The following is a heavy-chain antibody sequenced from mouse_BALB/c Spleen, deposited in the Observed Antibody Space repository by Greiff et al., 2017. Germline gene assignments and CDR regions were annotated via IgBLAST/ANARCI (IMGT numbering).Heavy chain of an antibody. J-gene: IGHJ3*01. V-gene: IGHV3-8*02. D-gene: IGHD2-3*01. CDR2: ISYSGST. CDR1: GDSITSGY. Sequence: EVKLVESGPSLVKPSQTLSLTCSVTGDSITSGYWNWIRKFPGNKLEYMGYISYSGSTYYNPSLKSRISITRDTSKNQYYLQLNSVTTEDTATYYCARYEGWLLPFAYWGQGTLVTVSA. CDR3: ARYEGWLLPFAY.